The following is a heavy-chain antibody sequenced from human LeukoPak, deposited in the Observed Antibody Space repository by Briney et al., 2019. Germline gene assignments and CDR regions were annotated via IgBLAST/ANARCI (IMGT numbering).Heavy chain of an antibody. Sequence: SETLSLTCTVSGGSISSYYWSWIRQPPGKGLEWIGYIYYSGSTNYNPSLKSRVTISVDTSKNQFSLKLSSVTAADTAVYYCAREGRREAANLDYWGQGTLVTVSS. D-gene: IGHD2-15*01. CDR2: IYYSGST. CDR1: GGSISSYY. V-gene: IGHV4-59*01. J-gene: IGHJ4*02. CDR3: AREGRREAANLDY.